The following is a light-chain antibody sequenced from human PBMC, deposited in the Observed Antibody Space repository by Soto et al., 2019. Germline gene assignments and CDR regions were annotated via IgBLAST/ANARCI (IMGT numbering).Light chain of an antibody. J-gene: IGKJ1*01. CDR3: QRSYRLRT. CDR2: GAS. CDR1: QSVADN. Sequence: GVSMSPAAVSVYQGERVTLSCRSSQSVADNLAWFQQKPGQGPRLLIYGASTRATGIPARFSGSGSGTDFTLTISRLEPEDFAMYYCQRSYRLRTFGQGTKLAIK. V-gene: IGKV3-15*01.